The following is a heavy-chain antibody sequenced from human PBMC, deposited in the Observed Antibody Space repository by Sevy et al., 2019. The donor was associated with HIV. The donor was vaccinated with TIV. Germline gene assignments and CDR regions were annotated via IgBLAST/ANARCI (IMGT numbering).Heavy chain of an antibody. D-gene: IGHD4-17*01. CDR2: INHSGST. J-gene: IGHJ4*02. V-gene: IGHV4-34*01. CDR1: GGSFSGYY. Sequence: SETLSLTCAVYGGSFSGYYWSWIRQPPGKGLEWIGEINHSGSTNYNPSLKSRVTISVDTSKNQFSLKLSSVTAADTAVYYCARGMNAYGDSRFDYWGQGTLVTVSS. CDR3: ARGMNAYGDSRFDY.